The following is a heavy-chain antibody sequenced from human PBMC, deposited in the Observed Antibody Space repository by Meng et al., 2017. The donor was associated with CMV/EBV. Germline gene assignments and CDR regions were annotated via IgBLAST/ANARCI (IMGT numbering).Heavy chain of an antibody. D-gene: IGHD4-23*01. J-gene: IGHJ5*02. CDR2: INPNSGGT. Sequence: ASVKVSCKASGYTFTGYYMHWVRQAPGQGLEWMGWINPNSGGTNYVQKFQGRVTMTRDTSISTAYMELSRLRSDDTAVYYCARDLGWCWDYGGNSCRSWFDPWGQGTLVTVSS. V-gene: IGHV1-2*02. CDR1: GYTFTGYY. CDR3: ARDLGWCWDYGGNSCRSWFDP.